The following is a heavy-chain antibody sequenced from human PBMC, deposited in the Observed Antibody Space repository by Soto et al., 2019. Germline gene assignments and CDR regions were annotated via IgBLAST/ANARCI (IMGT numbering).Heavy chain of an antibody. J-gene: IGHJ2*01. CDR1: GGSISSYY. CDR3: ARCNWYFDL. Sequence: QVQLQESGPRLVKPSETLSLTCTVSGGSISSYYWSWIRQPPGKGLEWIGYIYYSGSTNYNPSLTSRVPISVDTSKNQFSLKLSSVTAADTAVYYCARCNWYFDLWGRGTLVTVSS. V-gene: IGHV4-59*08. CDR2: IYYSGST.